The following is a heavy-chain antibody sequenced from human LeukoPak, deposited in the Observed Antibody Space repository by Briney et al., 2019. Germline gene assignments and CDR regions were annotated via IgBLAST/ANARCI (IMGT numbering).Heavy chain of an antibody. D-gene: IGHD6-13*01. CDR3: ASGVYSSSWYVKNY. J-gene: IGHJ4*02. CDR2: IYYSGYT. CDR1: GASISSGDYY. Sequence: SETLSLTCTVSGASISSGDYYWGWIRQSPGKGLEWIGCIYYSGYTYYNPSLKSRVTISVDTSKNQFSLKLSSVTAADTAVYYCASGVYSSSWYVKNYWGQGTLVTVSS. V-gene: IGHV4-30-4*01.